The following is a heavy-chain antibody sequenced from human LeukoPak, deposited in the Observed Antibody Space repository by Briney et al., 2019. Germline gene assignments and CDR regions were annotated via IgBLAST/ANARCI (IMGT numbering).Heavy chain of an antibody. Sequence: GGSLRLSCAASGFTFSSYWMHWVRQAPGKGLVWVSRINSDGSSTSYADSVKGRFTISRDNAKNTLYLQMNSLRAEDTAVYYCAREKEVATVSSGYDYWGQGTLVTVSS. J-gene: IGHJ4*02. CDR1: GFTFSSYW. V-gene: IGHV3-74*01. CDR2: INSDGSST. D-gene: IGHD6-19*01. CDR3: AREKEVATVSSGYDY.